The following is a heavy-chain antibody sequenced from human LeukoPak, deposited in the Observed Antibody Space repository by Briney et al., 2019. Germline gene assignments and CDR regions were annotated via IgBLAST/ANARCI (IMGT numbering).Heavy chain of an antibody. V-gene: IGHV3-53*01. D-gene: IGHD3-3*01. J-gene: IGHJ6*02. CDR3: AKGLYGGSYYYAMDV. Sequence: GGSLRLSCAASGVTVGTNSMSWARQSPGKGLEWVSVIYSGGSTHYADSVKGRFTISRDNSKNTLYLQMNSLRVEDTAVYYCAKGLYGGSYYYAMDVWGQGTTVTAPS. CDR2: IYSGGST. CDR1: GVTVGTNS.